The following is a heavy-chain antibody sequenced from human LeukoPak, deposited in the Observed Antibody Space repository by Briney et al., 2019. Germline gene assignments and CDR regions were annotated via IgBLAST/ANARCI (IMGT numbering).Heavy chain of an antibody. J-gene: IGHJ3*01. V-gene: IGHV1-69*13. CDR1: GGTISNYV. CDR2: IIPIFTTA. D-gene: IGHD1-26*01. CDR3: ARGPQVGAFDL. Sequence: GASVKVSCKAAGGTISNYVISWVRQAPGQGLEWMGGIIPIFTTANYARKFQGRVTITADESTSTAYMELSSLRSEDTAVYYCARGPQVGAFDLWGQGTMVTVSS.